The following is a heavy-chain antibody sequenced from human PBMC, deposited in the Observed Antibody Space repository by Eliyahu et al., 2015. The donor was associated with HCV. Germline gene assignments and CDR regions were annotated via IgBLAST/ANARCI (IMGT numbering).Heavy chain of an antibody. J-gene: IGHJ4*02. CDR1: GFTFSSYG. CDR2: IWNDGSNK. D-gene: IGHD6-13*01. V-gene: IGHV3-33*01. Sequence: QVELVESGGGVVQPGRSLRLSCAASGFTFSSYGMHWVRQAPGKGLEWVAVIWNDGSNKYYADSVKGRFTISRDNSKNTLYLQMNSLRAEDTAVYYCARAGGIAAAGGDRWGQGTLVTVSS. CDR3: ARAGGIAAAGGDR.